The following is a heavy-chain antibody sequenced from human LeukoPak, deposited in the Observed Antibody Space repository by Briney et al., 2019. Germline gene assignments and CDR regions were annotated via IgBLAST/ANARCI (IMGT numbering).Heavy chain of an antibody. CDR2: ISDDGRST. D-gene: IGHD6-6*01. J-gene: IGHJ4*02. V-gene: IGHV3-23*01. Sequence: PGGSLRLSCAASGFTFSSYGMSWVRQAPGKGLEWVSSISDDGRSTYYADSVKGRFTISKDNSKNTMYLQMNNLRAEDTAIYYCAKRVPYTSSSVYFDYWGQGTLVTVSS. CDR3: AKRVPYTSSSVYFDY. CDR1: GFTFSSYG.